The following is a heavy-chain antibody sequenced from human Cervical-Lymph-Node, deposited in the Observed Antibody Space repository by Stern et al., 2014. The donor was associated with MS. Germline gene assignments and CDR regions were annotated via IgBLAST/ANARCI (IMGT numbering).Heavy chain of an antibody. V-gene: IGHV4-39*01. CDR1: GGSISSSSYY. J-gene: IGHJ4*02. D-gene: IGHD3-10*01. CDR3: ARHGTWFGEFNFDY. CDR2: IYYSGST. Sequence: QLVESGPGLVKPSETLSLTCTVSGGSISSSSYYWGWIRQPPGKGLEWIGSIYYSGSTYYNPSLKSRVTISVDTSKNQFSLKLSSVTAADTAVYYCARHGTWFGEFNFDYWGQGTLVTVSS.